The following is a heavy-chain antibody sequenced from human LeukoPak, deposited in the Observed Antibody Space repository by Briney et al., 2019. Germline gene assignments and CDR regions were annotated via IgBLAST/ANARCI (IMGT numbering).Heavy chain of an antibody. CDR1: GFTFSSYS. J-gene: IGHJ4*02. Sequence: KPGRSLRLSCAASGFTFSSYSMNWVRQAPGKGLEWVSSISSSSSYIYYADSVKGRFTISRDNARNSLYLQMNSLRAEDTAVYYCARAYGRPWFYFDYWGQGTLVTVSS. CDR3: ARAYGRPWFYFDY. D-gene: IGHD1-1*01. V-gene: IGHV3-21*01. CDR2: ISSSSSYI.